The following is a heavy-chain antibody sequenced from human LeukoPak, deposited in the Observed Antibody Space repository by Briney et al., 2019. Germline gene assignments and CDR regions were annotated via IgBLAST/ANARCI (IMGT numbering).Heavy chain of an antibody. J-gene: IGHJ4*02. V-gene: IGHV4-31*03. CDR1: GDSITIGGYY. Sequence: SETLSLTCTVSGDSITIGGYYWSWVRQHPGKGLEWIGYMYFGGNTYYNPSLKSRITISADTSKNQYSLRLGSVTAADTAVYYCARGDYYDSGGYYYVRYWGQGTQVTVSS. CDR2: MYFGGNT. CDR3: ARGDYYDSGGYYYVRY. D-gene: IGHD3-22*01.